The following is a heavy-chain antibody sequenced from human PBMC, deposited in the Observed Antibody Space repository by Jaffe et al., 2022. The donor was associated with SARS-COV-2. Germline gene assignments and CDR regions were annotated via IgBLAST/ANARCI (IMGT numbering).Heavy chain of an antibody. Sequence: QVKLVESGGGVVQPGRSLRLSCATSGFTFRNFGMHWLRQAPGKGLEWVAFIWYDGSHNYYADSVKGRFTISRDSSKQAVYLQMNSLSVEDTALYHCATDRGGGSDRAGYFDYWGQGSLVTVTS. J-gene: IGHJ4*03. D-gene: IGHD1-26*01. V-gene: IGHV3-33*01. CDR1: GFTFRNFG. CDR2: IWYDGSHN. CDR3: ATDRGGGSDRAGYFDY.